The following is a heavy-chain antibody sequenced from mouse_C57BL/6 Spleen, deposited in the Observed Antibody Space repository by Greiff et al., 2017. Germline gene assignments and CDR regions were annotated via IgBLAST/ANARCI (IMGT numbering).Heavy chain of an antibody. CDR1: GYAFSSSW. CDR3: ARELAY. V-gene: IGHV1-82*01. Sequence: QVQLQQSGPELVKPGASVKISCKASGYAFSSSWLNWVKQRPGKGLEWIGRIYPGDGDTNYNGKFKGKATLTADKSSSTAYMQLSSLTSEDSAVYFCARELAYWGQGTLVTVSA. CDR2: IYPGDGDT. J-gene: IGHJ3*01.